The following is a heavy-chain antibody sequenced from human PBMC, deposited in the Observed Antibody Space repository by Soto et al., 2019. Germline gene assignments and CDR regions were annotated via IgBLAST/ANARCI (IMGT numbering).Heavy chain of an antibody. CDR2: ISYDGSNK. Sequence: QVQLVESGGGVVQPGKSLRLSCAGSGFTFSSYGMDWVRQAPGKGLEWVAVISYDGSNKYYADSVKGRFTISRDNSKNTLYLQMSSLRAEDTAVYYCAKDRMGAGVRGYFDYWGQGTLVTFSS. CDR3: AKDRMGAGVRGYFDY. CDR1: GFTFSSYG. V-gene: IGHV3-30*18. D-gene: IGHD3-10*01. J-gene: IGHJ4*02.